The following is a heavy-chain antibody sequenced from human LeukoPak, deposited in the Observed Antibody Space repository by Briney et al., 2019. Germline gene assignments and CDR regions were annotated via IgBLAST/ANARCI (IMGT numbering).Heavy chain of an antibody. Sequence: PGGSLRLSCAASGFTFTSYWMSWVRQVPGKGPEWVANIKQDGSEKYYVDSVKGRFTISRDNAKNSLYLQMNSLRVEDTAVYYCARSYSQKVSASWGQGTLVTVSS. CDR3: ARSYSQKVSAS. CDR1: GFTFTSYW. CDR2: IKQDGSEK. J-gene: IGHJ5*02. D-gene: IGHD3-10*01. V-gene: IGHV3-7*01.